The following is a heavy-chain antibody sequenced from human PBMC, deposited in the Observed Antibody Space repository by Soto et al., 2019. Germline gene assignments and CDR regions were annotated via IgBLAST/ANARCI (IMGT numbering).Heavy chain of an antibody. CDR1: GGTFSSYA. D-gene: IGHD2-2*01. CDR2: ISPIFGTA. Sequence: QVQLVQSGAEVKKPGSAVKVSCKASGGTFSSYAISWVRQAPVQGLEWMGGISPIFGTANYAQKFQGRVTITADESTSTAYMELSSLRSEDTAVYYCARDWDCSSTSCPPDYWGQGTLVTVSS. CDR3: ARDWDCSSTSCPPDY. V-gene: IGHV1-69*01. J-gene: IGHJ4*02.